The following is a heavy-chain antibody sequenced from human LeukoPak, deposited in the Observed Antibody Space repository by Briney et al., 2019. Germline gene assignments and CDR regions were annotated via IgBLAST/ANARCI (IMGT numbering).Heavy chain of an antibody. Sequence: SETLSLTCTVSGGPISNDYWNWIRQTPGKGLEWIGHMYYTGSTKYNPSFKSRVTISSDTSNNHFSLRLTAVTAAATAVYYCARGIDDFSSGLVYFDYWGQGNLVTVSS. CDR2: MYYTGST. CDR3: ARGIDDFSSGLVYFDY. D-gene: IGHD4-11*01. J-gene: IGHJ4*02. CDR1: GGPISNDY. V-gene: IGHV4-59*01.